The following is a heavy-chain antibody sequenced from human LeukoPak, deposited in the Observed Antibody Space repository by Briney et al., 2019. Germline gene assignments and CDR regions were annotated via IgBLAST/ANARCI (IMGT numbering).Heavy chain of an antibody. CDR2: IIPIFGTA. Sequence: SVKVSCKASGGTFSSYAFSWVRQAPGQGLEWMGGIIPIFGTANYAQKFQGRVTITADESTSTAYMELSSLRSEDTAVYYCASARPYYDILTGYYNWGQGTLVTVSS. CDR1: GGTFSSYA. D-gene: IGHD3-9*01. J-gene: IGHJ4*02. CDR3: ASARPYYDILTGYYN. V-gene: IGHV1-69*13.